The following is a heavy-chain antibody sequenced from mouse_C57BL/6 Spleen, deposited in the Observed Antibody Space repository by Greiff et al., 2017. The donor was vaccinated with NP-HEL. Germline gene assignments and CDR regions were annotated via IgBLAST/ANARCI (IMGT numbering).Heavy chain of an antibody. Sequence: QVQLQQSGAELMKPGASVKLSCKAPGYTFTGYWIEWVKQRPGHGLEWIGEILPGSGSTNYNEKFKGKATFTADTSSNTAYMQLSSLTTEDSAIYYCARSRKSGGDCYDAWFAYWGQGTLVTVSA. CDR1: GYTFTGYW. J-gene: IGHJ3*01. CDR3: ARSRKSGGDCYDAWFAY. V-gene: IGHV1-9*01. D-gene: IGHD2-12*01. CDR2: ILPGSGST.